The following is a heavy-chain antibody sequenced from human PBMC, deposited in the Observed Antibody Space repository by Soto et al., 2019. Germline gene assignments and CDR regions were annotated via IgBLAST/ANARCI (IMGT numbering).Heavy chain of an antibody. CDR3: ARGGGSDSFDY. CDR1: GASITYGGYS. Sequence: QLQLHESGSGLVKPSQTLSLTCTVSGASITYGGYSWSWIRQTPGTGLEWIGYINHLETTFYNPSFESRLSLSIDRAKNPFSLNLNAMSAADRAVYFCARGGGSDSFDYWGQGILVTVSS. D-gene: IGHD1-26*01. V-gene: IGHV4-30-2*01. CDR2: INHLETT. J-gene: IGHJ4*02.